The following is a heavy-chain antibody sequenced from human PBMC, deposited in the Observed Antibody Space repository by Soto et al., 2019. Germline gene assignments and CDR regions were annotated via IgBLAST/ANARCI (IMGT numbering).Heavy chain of an antibody. D-gene: IGHD4-4*01. Sequence: GASVKVSCKASGYTFTSYGISWVRQAPGQGLEWMGWISAYNGNTNYAQKLQGRVTMTTDTSTSTAYMELRSLRSDDTAVYYCARWGSDYSNYSGWFDPWGQGTLVTVSS. CDR2: ISAYNGNT. V-gene: IGHV1-18*01. CDR1: GYTFTSYG. CDR3: ARWGSDYSNYSGWFDP. J-gene: IGHJ5*02.